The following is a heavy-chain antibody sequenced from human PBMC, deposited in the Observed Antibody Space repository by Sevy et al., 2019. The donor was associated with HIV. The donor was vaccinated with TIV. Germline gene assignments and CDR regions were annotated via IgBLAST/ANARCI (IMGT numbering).Heavy chain of an antibody. J-gene: IGHJ4*02. D-gene: IGHD6-13*01. CDR2: ISGSGGST. CDR3: ANGRAAGIFDY. Sequence: GGSLRLSCAASGFTFSSYAMSWVRQAPGKGLEWVSAISGSGGSTYYADSVKGRFTTSRDNSKNTLYLQMNSLRAEDTAVYYCANGRAAGIFDYWGQGTLVTVSS. CDR1: GFTFSSYA. V-gene: IGHV3-23*01.